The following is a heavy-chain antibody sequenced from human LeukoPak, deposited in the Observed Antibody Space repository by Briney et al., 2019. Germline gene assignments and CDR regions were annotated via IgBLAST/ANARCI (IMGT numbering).Heavy chain of an antibody. D-gene: IGHD3-10*01. Sequence: PSETLSLTCTVSGGSISSYYWSWIRQPPGKGLEWIGYIYDSGSTNYNPSLKSRVTISVDTSKNQFSLKLSSVTAADTAVYYCARDILDFYYGSGSPFNFDYWGQGTLVTVSS. J-gene: IGHJ4*02. CDR1: GGSISSYY. CDR3: ARDILDFYYGSGSPFNFDY. CDR2: IYDSGST. V-gene: IGHV4-59*12.